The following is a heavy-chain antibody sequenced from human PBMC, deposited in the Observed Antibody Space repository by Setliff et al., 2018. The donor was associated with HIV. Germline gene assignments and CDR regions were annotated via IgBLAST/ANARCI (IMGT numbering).Heavy chain of an antibody. Sequence: GASVKVSCKASGGTFSSYAISWVRQAPGQGLEWMGRIIPIFGTANYAQKFQGRVTITAGKSTSTAYMELSSLRSEDTAVYYCARVGYYGSGSYYGVGYYYMDVWGKGTTVTVSS. V-gene: IGHV1-69*06. D-gene: IGHD3-10*01. CDR3: ARVGYYGSGSYYGVGYYYMDV. CDR1: GGTFSSYA. CDR2: IIPIFGTA. J-gene: IGHJ6*03.